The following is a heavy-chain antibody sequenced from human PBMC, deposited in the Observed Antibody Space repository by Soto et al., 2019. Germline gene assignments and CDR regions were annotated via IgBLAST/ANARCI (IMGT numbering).Heavy chain of an antibody. CDR3: AHSRNRITEDAQVGDFDS. Sequence: QISLKQSGPTLVKPTETLKLTCTFSGFSLTTYGEGVGWVRQPPGEALEWLALIYCDDDERYSPSLKTRLTIKKVPSQNQVVLILTNMDPVDTATYYCAHSRNRITEDAQVGDFDSWGQGTLVTVSS. D-gene: IGHD1-20*01. CDR2: IYCDDDE. CDR1: GFSLTTYGEG. V-gene: IGHV2-5*02. J-gene: IGHJ4*02.